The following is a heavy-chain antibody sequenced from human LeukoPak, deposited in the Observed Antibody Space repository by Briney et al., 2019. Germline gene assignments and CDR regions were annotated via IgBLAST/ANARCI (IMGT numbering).Heavy chain of an antibody. Sequence: GGSLRLSCAASGFTFSSYSMNWVHQAPGKGLEWVGFIRSKAYGGTTEYAASVKGRFTISRDDSKSIAYLQMNSLKTEDTAVYSCTRDPGCSSSWYVGYAFDIWGQGTMVTVSS. V-gene: IGHV3-49*04. J-gene: IGHJ3*02. CDR1: GFTFSSYS. CDR3: TRDPGCSSSWYVGYAFDI. D-gene: IGHD6-13*01. CDR2: IRSKAYGGTT.